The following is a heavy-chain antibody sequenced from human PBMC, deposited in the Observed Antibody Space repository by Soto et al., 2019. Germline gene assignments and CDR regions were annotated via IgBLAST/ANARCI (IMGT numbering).Heavy chain of an antibody. V-gene: IGHV3-23*01. D-gene: IGHD2-8*02. CDR1: GFIFSGYT. Sequence: EMRLLESGGGLVQPGGSLRLSCAGSGFIFSGYTINWVRQAPGKGLEWVSSVSGSGEVTYYAASVKGRFTISRDNSKNTLFLQMDSLRVEDTAIYYCAKESLKGTGYDRFDSWGQGTLVTVSS. J-gene: IGHJ4*02. CDR3: AKESLKGTGYDRFDS. CDR2: VSGSGEVT.